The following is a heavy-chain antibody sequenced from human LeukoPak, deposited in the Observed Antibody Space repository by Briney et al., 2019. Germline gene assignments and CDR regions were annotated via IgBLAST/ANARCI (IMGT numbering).Heavy chain of an antibody. Sequence: ASVKVSRKASGYTFSSYGISWVRQAPGQRLEWMGWISAYNSNIKYAQKFQGRVTMTTDTSTSTAYMELRSLRSDDTAVYYCARDLDGSSWFAYWGRGTLVTVSS. V-gene: IGHV1-18*01. CDR2: ISAYNSNI. CDR3: ARDLDGSSWFAY. J-gene: IGHJ5*01. CDR1: GYTFSSYG. D-gene: IGHD5-24*01.